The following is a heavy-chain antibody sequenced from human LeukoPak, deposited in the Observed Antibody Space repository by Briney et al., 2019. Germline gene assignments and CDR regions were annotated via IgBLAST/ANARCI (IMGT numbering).Heavy chain of an antibody. D-gene: IGHD1-26*01. J-gene: IGHJ3*02. CDR3: ARGWELKDAFDI. CDR2: MNPNSGNT. Sequence: ASVKVSCKASGYTFTSYDINWVRQATGQGLEWMGWMNPNSGNTGYAQKFQGRVTMTRSTSLSTAYMELSSLRSEDTAVYYCARGWELKDAFDIWGQGTMVTVSS. CDR1: GYTFTSYD. V-gene: IGHV1-8*01.